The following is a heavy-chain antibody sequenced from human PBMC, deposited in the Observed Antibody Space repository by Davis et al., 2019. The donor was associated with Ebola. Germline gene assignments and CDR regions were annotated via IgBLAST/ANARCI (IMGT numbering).Heavy chain of an antibody. Sequence: ETLSLTCTIYGGSFSGYYWSWIRQPPGKGLEWVSVIYSGGSTYYADSVKGRFTISRHNSKNTLYLQMNSLRAEDTAVYYCATGRGYSYGYNYWGQGTLVTVSS. CDR3: ATGRGYSYGYNY. CDR2: IYSGGST. J-gene: IGHJ4*02. CDR1: GGSFSGYY. V-gene: IGHV3-53*04. D-gene: IGHD5-18*01.